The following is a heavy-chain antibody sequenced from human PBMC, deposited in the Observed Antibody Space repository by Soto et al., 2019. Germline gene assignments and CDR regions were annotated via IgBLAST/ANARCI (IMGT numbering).Heavy chain of an antibody. Sequence: PSETLCLTYTVSGGSISSSSDYWGWIRQPPGKGLEWIGSIYYSGSTYYNPSLKSRVTISVDTSKNQFSLYLQMNSLRAEDTAVYYCATPASYSSSWSPAYYFDYWGQGTLVTVSS. J-gene: IGHJ4*02. D-gene: IGHD6-13*01. V-gene: IGHV4-39*01. CDR1: GGSISSSSDY. CDR2: IYYSGST. CDR3: ATPASYSSSWSPAYYFDY.